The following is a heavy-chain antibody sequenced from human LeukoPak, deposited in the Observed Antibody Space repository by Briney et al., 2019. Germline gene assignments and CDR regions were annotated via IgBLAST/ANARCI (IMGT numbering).Heavy chain of an antibody. Sequence: SETLSLTCDVSGVSFSTYYWSWIRQSPEKGLEWIGEVNHSGYTNLNPSLKSRVSISVDTSRNQFSLKLSSVTAADTAIYYCARQLYGSDYWGQGTLVTVSS. J-gene: IGHJ4*02. V-gene: IGHV4-34*01. CDR3: ARQLYGSDY. CDR2: VNHSGYT. D-gene: IGHD4-17*01. CDR1: GVSFSTYY.